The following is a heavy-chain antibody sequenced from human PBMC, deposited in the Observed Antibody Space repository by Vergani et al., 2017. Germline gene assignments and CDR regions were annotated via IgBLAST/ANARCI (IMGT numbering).Heavy chain of an antibody. J-gene: IGHJ4*02. D-gene: IGHD3-16*01. Sequence: QVQLVESGGGVVQRGGSLRLSCATSGFTLSNYDMQWIRQGPGKGLEFVAFIQFDGSNQYYADSVKSRFTLSRDFSKNTLYLQMNSLRTDDTATYYCAKHFRGWGIDYWCQGTQVIVSS. CDR2: IQFDGSNQ. CDR1: GFTLSNYD. V-gene: IGHV3-30*02. CDR3: AKHFRGWGIDY.